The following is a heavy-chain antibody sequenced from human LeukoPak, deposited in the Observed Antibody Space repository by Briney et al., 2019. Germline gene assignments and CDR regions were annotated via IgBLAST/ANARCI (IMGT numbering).Heavy chain of an antibody. Sequence: PSETLSLTCTVSGGSISSYYWSWIRQPPGKGLEWIGYIYYSGSTNYNPSLKSRVTISVDTSKNQFSLKLSSVTAADTAVHYCARHYSSSWDWFDPWGQGTLVTVSS. V-gene: IGHV4-59*08. J-gene: IGHJ5*02. CDR1: GGSISSYY. CDR2: IYYSGST. CDR3: ARHYSSSWDWFDP. D-gene: IGHD6-13*01.